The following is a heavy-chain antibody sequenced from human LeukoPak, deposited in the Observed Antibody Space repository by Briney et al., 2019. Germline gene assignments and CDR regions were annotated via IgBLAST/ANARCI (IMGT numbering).Heavy chain of an antibody. D-gene: IGHD3-10*01. CDR1: GGSFSGYY. J-gene: IGHJ6*02. CDR2: INHSGST. Sequence: SETLSLTCAVYGGSFSGYYWSWIRQPPGKGLEWIGEINHSGSTNNNPSLKSRVTISVDTSKNQFSLKLSSVTPADTAVYYCARGRDYYGSGSYYKGGGLYYYYYYGMDVWGQGTTVTVSS. CDR3: ARGRDYYGSGSYYKGGGLYYYYYYGMDV. V-gene: IGHV4-34*01.